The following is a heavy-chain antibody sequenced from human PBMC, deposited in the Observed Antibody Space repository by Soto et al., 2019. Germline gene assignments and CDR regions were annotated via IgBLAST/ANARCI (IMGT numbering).Heavy chain of an antibody. D-gene: IGHD6-13*01. CDR3: ARANSSTWYKLEYKWFDP. CDR2: MHYSETT. J-gene: IGHJ5*02. Sequence: SETLSLTCTVSGASINDFYWSWIRQTPGKGLEWVGFMHYSETTKYNPSLKGRVNMSLDTSKNQVSLHLKSVTAADTAVYYCARANSSTWYKLEYKWFDPWGQGTQVTVSS. V-gene: IGHV4-59*01. CDR1: GASINDFY.